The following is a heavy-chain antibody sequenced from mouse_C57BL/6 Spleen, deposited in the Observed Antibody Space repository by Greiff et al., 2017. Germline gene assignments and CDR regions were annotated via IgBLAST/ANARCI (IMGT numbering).Heavy chain of an antibody. CDR1: GFTFSSYA. V-gene: IGHV5-9-1*02. CDR2: ISSGGDYI. CDR3: TSDRYYGSSFAIDF. J-gene: IGHJ4*01. Sequence: EVHLVESGEGLVKPGGSLKLSCAASGFTFSSYAMSWVRQTPEKRLEWVAYISSGGDYIYYADTVKGRFPISRYNARNTLYLQMSGLNSENTARYYGTSDRYYGSSFAIDFWGQGPSVTVSS. D-gene: IGHD1-1*01.